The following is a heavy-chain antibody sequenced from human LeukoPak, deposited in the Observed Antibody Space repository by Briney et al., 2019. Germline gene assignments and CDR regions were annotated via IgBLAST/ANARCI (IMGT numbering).Heavy chain of an antibody. Sequence: SETLSLTCAVYGGSFSGYYWSWIRQPPGKGLEWIGEINHSGSTNYNPSLKSRVTISVDTSKNQFSLKLSSVTAADTAVYYCARGGVVAGRGPLWWGQGTLVTVSS. D-gene: IGHD6-19*01. J-gene: IGHJ4*02. CDR3: ARGGVVAGRGPLW. V-gene: IGHV4-34*01. CDR1: GGSFSGYY. CDR2: INHSGST.